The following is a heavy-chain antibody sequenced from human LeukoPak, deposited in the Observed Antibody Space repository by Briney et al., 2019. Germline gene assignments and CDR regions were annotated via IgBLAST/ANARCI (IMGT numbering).Heavy chain of an antibody. J-gene: IGHJ4*02. V-gene: IGHV1-2*02. CDR3: ARGEGGDGYNWRDY. CDR2: INPNSGGS. D-gene: IGHD5-24*01. Sequence: ASVKVSCKASGYTFTTYYIHWVRQAPGQGLEWMGWINPNSGGSNYAQKFQGRVTMTRDTSISTTYMELNRLTSDDTAVYYCARGEGGDGYNWRDYWGQGTLVTVSS. CDR1: GYTFTTYY.